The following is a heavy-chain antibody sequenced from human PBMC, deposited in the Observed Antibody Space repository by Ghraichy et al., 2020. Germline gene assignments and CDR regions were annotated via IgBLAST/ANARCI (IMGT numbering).Heavy chain of an antibody. Sequence: GGSLRLSCAASGFTFSSYGMHWVRQAPGKGLEWVAVIWYDGSNKYYADSVKGRFTISRDNSKNTLYLQMNSLRAEDTAVYYCARGHTGYYYYYYGMDVWGQGTTVTVSS. V-gene: IGHV3-33*01. J-gene: IGHJ6*02. CDR2: IWYDGSNK. D-gene: IGHD5-18*01. CDR1: GFTFSSYG. CDR3: ARGHTGYYYYYYGMDV.